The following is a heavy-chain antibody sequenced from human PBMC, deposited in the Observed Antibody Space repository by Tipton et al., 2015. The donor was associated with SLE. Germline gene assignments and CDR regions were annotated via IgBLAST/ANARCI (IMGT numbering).Heavy chain of an antibody. V-gene: IGHV4-34*01. CDR1: GGSFSGYY. CDR2: INHSGST. Sequence: TLSLTCAVYGGSFSGYYWSWIRQPPGKGLEWIGEINHSGSTKYNPSLKSRVTISVDTSKNQFSLKLSSVTAADTAVYYCARLWFGDPMGDYWGQGTLVTVSS. D-gene: IGHD3-10*01. J-gene: IGHJ4*02. CDR3: ARLWFGDPMGDY.